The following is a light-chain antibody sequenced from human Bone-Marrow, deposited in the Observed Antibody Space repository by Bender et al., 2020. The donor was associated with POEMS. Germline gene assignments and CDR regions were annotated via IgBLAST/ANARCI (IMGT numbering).Light chain of an antibody. CDR3: VLYVSRGIWV. CDR1: SSDVGGYNY. Sequence: QSALTQPASVSGSPGQSITISCTGTSSDVGGYNYVSWYQHHPGKAPKLMIYEVDNWPSGVSNRFSGSILGNKAALTITGAQADDESDYYCVLYVSRGIWVFGGGTKLTVL. CDR2: EVD. V-gene: IGLV2-14*01. J-gene: IGLJ3*02.